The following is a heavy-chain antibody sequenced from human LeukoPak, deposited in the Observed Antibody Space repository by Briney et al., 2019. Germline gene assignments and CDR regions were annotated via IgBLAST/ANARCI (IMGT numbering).Heavy chain of an antibody. V-gene: IGHV1-24*01. CDR2: FDPEDGET. J-gene: IGHJ4*02. CDR3: AASAVAGTGEIDY. D-gene: IGHD6-19*01. CDR1: GYTLTELS. Sequence: GASVKVSCKVSGYTLTELSMHRVRQAPGKALEWMGGFDPEDGETIYAQKFQGRVTMTEDTSTDTAYMELSSLRSEDTAVYYCAASAVAGTGEIDYWGQGTLVTVSS.